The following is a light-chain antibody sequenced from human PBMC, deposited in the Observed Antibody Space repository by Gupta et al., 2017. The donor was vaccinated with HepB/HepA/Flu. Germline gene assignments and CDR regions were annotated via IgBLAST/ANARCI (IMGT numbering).Light chain of an antibody. CDR3: CSSAGYYTDV. CDR1: SSDVGDYDY. V-gene: IGLV2-11*01. J-gene: IGLJ1*01. CDR2: NVS. Sequence: QSALTQPRSVSGSPGQSVTISCTGTSSDVGDYDYVSWYQQRPGKAPKLIMYNVSQRPSGVPDRVSGSKSGNNASLTISGLQAEDEADYYCCSSAGYYTDVFGTGTKVTVL.